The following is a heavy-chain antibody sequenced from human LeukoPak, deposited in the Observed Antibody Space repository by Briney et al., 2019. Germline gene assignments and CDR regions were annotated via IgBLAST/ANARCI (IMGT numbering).Heavy chain of an antibody. CDR2: ISSSSSYI. Sequence: GGSLRLSCAASGFTFSSYSMNWVRQAPGKGLEWVSSISSSSSYIYYADSVKGRFTISRDNAKNSLYLQMNSLRAEDTAVYYCARSYEYYYDSSGYYGYWGQGTLVTVSS. CDR1: GFTFSSYS. V-gene: IGHV3-21*04. D-gene: IGHD3-22*01. J-gene: IGHJ4*02. CDR3: ARSYEYYYDSSGYYGY.